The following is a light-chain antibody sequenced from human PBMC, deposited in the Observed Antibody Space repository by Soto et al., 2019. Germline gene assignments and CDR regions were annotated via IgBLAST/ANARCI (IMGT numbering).Light chain of an antibody. CDR1: SSNIGKNY. J-gene: IGLJ3*02. V-gene: IGLV1-51*02. CDR3: ETWDGSLTAV. CDR2: ENN. Sequence: QSVLTQPPSVSAAPGQRVTISCSGSSSNIGKNYVSWYQQLPGTAPQLLIFENNKRPSGVPDRFSGSKSGTSATLAITGLQTGDEADYYCETWDGSLTAVFGGGTKLTVL.